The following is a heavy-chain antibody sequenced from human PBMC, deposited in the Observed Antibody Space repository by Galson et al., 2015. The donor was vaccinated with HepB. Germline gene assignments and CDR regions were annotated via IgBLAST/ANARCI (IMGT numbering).Heavy chain of an antibody. D-gene: IGHD5-18*01. CDR2: ISTNTGNP. J-gene: IGHJ3*02. V-gene: IGHV7-4-1*02. CDR1: GYTFTSYA. Sequence: SVKVSCKASGYTFTSYAMNWVRQAPGQGLEWMGWISTNTGNPTYAQGFTGRFVFSLDTSVSTAYLQISSLKAEDTAVYFCATVRQTATRGAFDIWGQGTMVTVSS. CDR3: ATVRQTATRGAFDI.